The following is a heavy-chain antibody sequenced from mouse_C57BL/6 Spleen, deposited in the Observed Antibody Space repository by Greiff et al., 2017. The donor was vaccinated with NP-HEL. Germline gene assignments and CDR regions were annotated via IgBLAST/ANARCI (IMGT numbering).Heavy chain of an antibody. CDR3: KRDSNSVRLAY. D-gene: IGHD2-5*01. Sequence: VQLQQSGAELVRPGASVTLSCKASGYTFTDYEMHWVKQTPVHGLEWIGAIDPETGGTAYNQKFKGKAILTADKSSSTAYMELRSLTSEASAVYCGKRDSNSVRLAYWAKGLWSLSLQ. J-gene: IGHJ3*01. V-gene: IGHV1-15*01. CDR1: GYTFTDYE. CDR2: IDPETGGT.